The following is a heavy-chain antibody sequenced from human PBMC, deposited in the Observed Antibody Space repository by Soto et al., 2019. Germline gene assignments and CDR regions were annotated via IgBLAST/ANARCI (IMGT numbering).Heavy chain of an antibody. CDR3: ARANILTGFYVTYFDH. J-gene: IGHJ2*01. D-gene: IGHD3-9*01. CDR2: INHSGST. V-gene: IGHV4-34*01. CDR1: GGSFSGYY. Sequence: QVQLHQWGAGLLKPSETLSLTCGVTGGSFSGYYWSWIRQPPGKGLEWIGDINHSGSTNYNPSFKSRLTISVDTSNNQFSLKLNSVTAADTAVYYCARANILTGFYVTYFDHWGRGILVTVSS.